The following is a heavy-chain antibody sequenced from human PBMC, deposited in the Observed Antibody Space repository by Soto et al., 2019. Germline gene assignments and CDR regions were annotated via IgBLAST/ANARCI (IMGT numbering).Heavy chain of an antibody. CDR3: ARGGMLYDYIWGSYRSDYFDY. D-gene: IGHD3-16*02. J-gene: IGHJ4*02. CDR1: GGSFSGYY. V-gene: IGHV4-34*01. CDR2: INHSGST. Sequence: QVQLQQWGAGLLKPSETLSLTCAVYGGSFSGYYWSWIRQPPGKGLEWIGEINHSGSTNYNPSLTRRVTISVDTSKNQYPLKRISVTAADTAVYYCARGGMLYDYIWGSYRSDYFDYCGRGTLVTVSS.